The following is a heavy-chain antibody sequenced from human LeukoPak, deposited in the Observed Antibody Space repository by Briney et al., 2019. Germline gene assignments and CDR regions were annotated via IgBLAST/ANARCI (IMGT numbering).Heavy chain of an antibody. Sequence: SETLSLTCAVSGGSITSDNWWTWVRQTPGKGLEWIGEIYHSGSTNYNPPLRSRVTISVDKSKNQFSLNLSSVTAADTAVYYCVETYSGYDLASGYYFYGMEVWGQGTTVTVSS. D-gene: IGHD5-12*01. CDR1: GGSITSDNW. CDR2: IYHSGST. J-gene: IGHJ6*02. CDR3: VETYSGYDLASGYYFYGMEV. V-gene: IGHV4-4*02.